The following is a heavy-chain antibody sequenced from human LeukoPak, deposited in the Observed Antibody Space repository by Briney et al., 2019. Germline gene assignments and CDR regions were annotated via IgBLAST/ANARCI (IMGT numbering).Heavy chain of an antibody. D-gene: IGHD2/OR15-2a*01. CDR3: AKTDRTRCSTTTFYAFDS. CDR2: ISGGGDT. Sequence: EWVSRISGGGDTFYADSVKGRFTISRDKSKSTLYLQMISLRAEDTAVYYCAKTDRTRCSTTTFYAFDSWGQGTLVTVSS. J-gene: IGHJ4*02. V-gene: IGHV3-23*01.